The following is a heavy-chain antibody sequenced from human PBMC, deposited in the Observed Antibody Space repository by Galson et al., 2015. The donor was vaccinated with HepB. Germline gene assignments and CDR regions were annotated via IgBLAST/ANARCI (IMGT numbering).Heavy chain of an antibody. CDR1: GFTFSSYS. D-gene: IGHD1-26*01. CDR2: ISSTSTYI. CDR3: AKGTIVGATGYDY. J-gene: IGHJ4*02. V-gene: IGHV3-21*01. Sequence: SLRLSCAASGFTFSSYSMNWVRQAPGKGLEWVSSISSTSTYIYYADSVKGRFTISRDNAKNSLYLQMNSLRAEDTALYYCAKGTIVGATGYDYWGQGTLVTVSS.